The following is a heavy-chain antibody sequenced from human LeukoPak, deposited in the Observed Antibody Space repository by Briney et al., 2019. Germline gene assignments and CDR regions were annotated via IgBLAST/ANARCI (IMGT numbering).Heavy chain of an antibody. CDR2: IYYSGST. Sequence: SETLSLTCTVSGGSISSYYWSWIRQPPGKGLEWVGYIYYSGSTNYNPSLKSRVTISVDTSKNQFSLKLSSVTAADTAVYYCARVRAATYYFDYWGQGTLVTVSS. CDR1: GGSISSYY. CDR3: ARVRAATYYFDY. D-gene: IGHD2-15*01. J-gene: IGHJ4*02. V-gene: IGHV4-59*01.